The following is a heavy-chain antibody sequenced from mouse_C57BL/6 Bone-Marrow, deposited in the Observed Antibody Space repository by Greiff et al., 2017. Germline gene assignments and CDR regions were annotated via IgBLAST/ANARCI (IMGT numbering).Heavy chain of an antibody. CDR2: IDPNSGGT. CDR1: GYTFTSYW. V-gene: IGHV1-72*01. CDR3: ARPGWLLPLLVHGV. J-gene: IGHJ1*03. D-gene: IGHD2-3*01. Sequence: VQLQQPGAELVKPGASVKLSCKASGYTFTSYWMHWVKQRPGRGLEWIGRIDPNSGGTKYNEKFKSKATLTGDKPSSTAYMQLSSLPSGDAAVYDCARPGWLLPLLVHGVWGTGTTVTVSS.